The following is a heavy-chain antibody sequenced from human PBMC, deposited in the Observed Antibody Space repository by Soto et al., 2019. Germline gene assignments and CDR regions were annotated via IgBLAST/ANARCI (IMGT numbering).Heavy chain of an antibody. CDR3: ARDPAPYCSGGNCYRFDP. J-gene: IGHJ5*02. D-gene: IGHD2-15*01. CDR2: IYSGGSA. CDR1: GFSASATY. V-gene: IGHV3-66*02. Sequence: PGGSLRLSCAASGFSASATYMSWVRQAPGKGLEWVSVIYSGGSASYADSVKGRFTISRDNSKNTLFLQMSSLRAEDTAVYYCARDPAPYCSGGNCYRFDPWGQGTLVTVSS.